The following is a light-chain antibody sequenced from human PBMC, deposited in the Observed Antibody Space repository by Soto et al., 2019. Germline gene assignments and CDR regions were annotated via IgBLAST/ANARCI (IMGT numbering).Light chain of an antibody. V-gene: IGKV3D-15*01. CDR3: QQYNNWPLT. Sequence: EVVRTQSPATLSLSPGERAKLSCMASQTVRDNLGWYQQKPGQPPRLLIYGATTRATGIPARFSGSGSGTEFTLTISSLKSEDFAVYYCQQYNNWPLTFGGGTKVDIK. J-gene: IGKJ4*01. CDR2: GAT. CDR1: QTVRDN.